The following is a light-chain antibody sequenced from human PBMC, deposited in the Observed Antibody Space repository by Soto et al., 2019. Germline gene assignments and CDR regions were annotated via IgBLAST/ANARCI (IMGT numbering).Light chain of an antibody. CDR3: QKYGSSPWT. Sequence: EIVLTQSPGTLSLSPGERATLSCRASQSVSSSHLAWYQQKAGQAPRVLIYGASSRATGIPDRFSGSGSGTDFTLTISRLEAEDFAVYYCQKYGSSPWTFGQGTKVEIK. J-gene: IGKJ1*01. CDR2: GAS. V-gene: IGKV3-20*01. CDR1: QSVSSSH.